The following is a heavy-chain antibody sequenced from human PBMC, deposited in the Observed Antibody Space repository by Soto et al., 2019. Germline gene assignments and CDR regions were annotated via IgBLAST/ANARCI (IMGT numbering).Heavy chain of an antibody. CDR2: ISHSGST. J-gene: IGHJ4*02. V-gene: IGHV4-34*01. CDR1: GGSFSGYY. Sequence: PSETLSLTCAVYGGSFSGYYWSWIRQPPGKGLEWIGEISHSGSTNYNPPLKSRVTISVDTSKNQFSLKLSSVTAADTAVYYCARELVVVAATAFDYWGQGTLVTVSS. D-gene: IGHD2-15*01. CDR3: ARELVVVAATAFDY.